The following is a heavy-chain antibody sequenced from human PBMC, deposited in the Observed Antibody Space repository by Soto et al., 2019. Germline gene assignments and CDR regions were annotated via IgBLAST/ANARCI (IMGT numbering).Heavy chain of an antibody. CDR1: GLTFSSYS. CDR2: ISSSSSTI. J-gene: IGHJ4*02. D-gene: IGHD3-10*01. CDR3: AREGSVGYYYGSGSYYAFDY. V-gene: IGHV3-48*02. Sequence: GGSLRLSCAASGLTFSSYSMNWVRQAPGKGLEWVSYISSSSSTIYYADSVKGRFTISRDNAKNSLYLQMNSLRDEDTAVYYCAREGSVGYYYGSGSYYAFDYWGQGTMVTVSS.